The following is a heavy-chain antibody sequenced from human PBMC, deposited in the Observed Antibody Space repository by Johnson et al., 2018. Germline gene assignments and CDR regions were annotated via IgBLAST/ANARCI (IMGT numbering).Heavy chain of an antibody. J-gene: IGHJ6*03. D-gene: IGHD2-2*01. CDR1: GFTFSTNW. CDR3: ERVKVPPNMYYYYMDG. CDR2: IKEDGSEK. V-gene: IGHV3-7*01. Sequence: VQLVESGGGLVQPGGSLRLSCAASGFTFSTNWMSWVRQAPGKGLEWVANIKEDGSEKFDVDSVKGRFTISRDNAKNSLYLQMNSLRAEDKAVYYCERVKVPPNMYYYYMDGWGKGTTVTVSS.